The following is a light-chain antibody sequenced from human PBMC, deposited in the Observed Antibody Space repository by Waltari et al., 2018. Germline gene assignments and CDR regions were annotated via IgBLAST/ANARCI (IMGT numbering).Light chain of an antibody. Sequence: DIQMTQSPSSLSASVGDRVTITCRASQDISSYLAWYQQKPGKAPKLLIYKSSTLQSGVPSRFSGSGSGTGFTLIISSLQPEDFATYYCQQHNSYPPTFGQGTKVEIK. J-gene: IGKJ1*01. V-gene: IGKV1-9*01. CDR1: QDISSY. CDR2: KSS. CDR3: QQHNSYPPT.